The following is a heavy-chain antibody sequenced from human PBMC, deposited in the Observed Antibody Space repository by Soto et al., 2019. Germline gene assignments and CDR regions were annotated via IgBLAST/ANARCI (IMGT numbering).Heavy chain of an antibody. CDR1: GDTFTRHG. Sequence: ASVKVSCKASGDTFTRHGLTWVRQAPGQGPECMGWITVGSGNTHYAQKFQGRVSMTTETSTSPAYMELWSLRSDDTAVHYCARPSSYGSYYYFDLWGQGPPVTVSS. CDR2: ITVGSGNT. CDR3: ARPSSYGSYYYFDL. V-gene: IGHV1-18*04. J-gene: IGHJ4*02. D-gene: IGHD1-26*01.